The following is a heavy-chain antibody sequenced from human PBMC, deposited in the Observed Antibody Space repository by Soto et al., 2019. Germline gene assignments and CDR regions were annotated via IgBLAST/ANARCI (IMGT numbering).Heavy chain of an antibody. J-gene: IGHJ4*02. V-gene: IGHV3-53*01. CDR3: ATPGRDGYYNHFDY. CDR1: GFTVSSTL. CDR2: IYSGGNT. D-gene: IGHD3-9*01. Sequence: PGGSLRLSCAASGFTVSSTLMTWVRQAPGKGLEWVSLIYSGGNTYYADSAKGRFTISRDNSKNTLYLQMNSLRAEDTAVHYCATPGRDGYYNHFDYWGQGTLVTVSS.